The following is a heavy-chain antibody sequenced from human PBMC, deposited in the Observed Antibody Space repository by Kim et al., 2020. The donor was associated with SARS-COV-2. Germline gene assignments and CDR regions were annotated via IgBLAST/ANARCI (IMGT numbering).Heavy chain of an antibody. Sequence: GGSLRLSCTASGFTFSSYWMHWVRQAPGKGLVWVSRINSDGSSTSYADSVKGRFTISRDNATNTLYLQMNSLRAEDTAVYYCARGRGRVATMVYYYYYYGMDVWGQGTTVTVSS. CDR2: INSDGSST. V-gene: IGHV3-74*01. CDR3: ARGRGRVATMVYYYYYYGMDV. CDR1: GFTFSSYW. D-gene: IGHD5-12*01. J-gene: IGHJ6*02.